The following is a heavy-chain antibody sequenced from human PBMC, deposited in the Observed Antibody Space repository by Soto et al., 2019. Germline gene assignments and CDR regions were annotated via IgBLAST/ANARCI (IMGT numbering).Heavy chain of an antibody. CDR1: GGTFSSYT. Sequence: QVQLVQSGAEVKKPGSSVKVSCKASGGTFSSYTISWVRQAPGQGLEWMGRIIPILGIANYAQKFQGRVTITGDKCTSTAYMRLSSMSSEDTAVYYCARDSGCSGSHWFDPWGQGTLVTVSS. D-gene: IGHD3-10*02. CDR2: IIPILGIA. CDR3: ARDSGCSGSHWFDP. V-gene: IGHV1-69*08. J-gene: IGHJ5*02.